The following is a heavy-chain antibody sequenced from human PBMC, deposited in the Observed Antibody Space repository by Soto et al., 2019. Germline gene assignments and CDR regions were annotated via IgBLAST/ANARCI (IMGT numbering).Heavy chain of an antibody. CDR1: GGSIASTSYY. CDR2: IYYTGST. CDR3: ARHGLYHSNGDY. J-gene: IGHJ4*02. V-gene: IGHV4-39*01. Sequence: PSETLSLTCTVSGGSIASTSYYWGWIRQPPGKGLEWIGSIYYTGSTYYNPSLKSRVTISVDTSKNHISLNLNSVTAADTAVYWCARHGLYHSNGDYWGQGILVTVS. D-gene: IGHD4-4*01.